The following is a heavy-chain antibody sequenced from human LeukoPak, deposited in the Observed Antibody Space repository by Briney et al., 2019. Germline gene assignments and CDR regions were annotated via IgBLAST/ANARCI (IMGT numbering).Heavy chain of an antibody. Sequence: PSETLSLTCAVYGGSFSGYYWSWIRQPPGKGLEWIGEISHSGSTNYNPSLKSRVTISVDTSKNQFSLKLSSVTAADTAVYYCARRRYSSSWLGFDYWGQGTLVTVSS. V-gene: IGHV4-34*01. D-gene: IGHD6-13*01. J-gene: IGHJ4*02. CDR3: ARRRYSSSWLGFDY. CDR2: ISHSGST. CDR1: GGSFSGYY.